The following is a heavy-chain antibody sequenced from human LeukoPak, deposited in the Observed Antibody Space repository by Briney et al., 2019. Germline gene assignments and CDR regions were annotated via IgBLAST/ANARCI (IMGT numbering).Heavy chain of an antibody. CDR1: GGSICSYY. V-gene: IGHV4-4*07. Sequence: PSETLSLTCTVSGGSICSYYWSWIRQPAGKGLEWLGRIYSSGSANYNPSLKSRVTMSVETSKNQFSLKLRSVTAADTAVYYCARGTDGDYVDYWGQGTLVTVSS. D-gene: IGHD4-17*01. CDR3: ARGTDGDYVDY. J-gene: IGHJ4*02. CDR2: IYSSGSA.